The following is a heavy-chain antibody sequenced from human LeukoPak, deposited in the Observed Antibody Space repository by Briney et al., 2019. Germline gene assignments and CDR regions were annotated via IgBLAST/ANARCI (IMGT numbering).Heavy chain of an antibody. CDR3: ARQRDGYNWGFDP. J-gene: IGHJ5*02. D-gene: IGHD5-24*01. CDR2: IYTSGNT. CDR1: GASISGYY. V-gene: IGHV4-4*09. Sequence: SETLSLTCTVSGASISGYYWSWIRQPPGKVLEWIGYIYTSGNTNYIPSLKSRVTISVDTSKNQFSLKLTSVTAPDTAVYYCARQRDGYNWGFDPWGQGTLVTVSS.